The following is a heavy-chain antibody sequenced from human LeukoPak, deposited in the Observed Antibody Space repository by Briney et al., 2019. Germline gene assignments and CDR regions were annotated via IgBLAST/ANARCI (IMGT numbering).Heavy chain of an antibody. V-gene: IGHV4-4*02. CDR3: TRVGVEATEFDY. Sequence: GSLRLSCAASGFTFSSYWMSWVRQPPGKGLEWIGEIYHSGSTNYNPSLKSRVTLSIDKSQNQFSLKLNSVTAADTAVYYCTRVGVEATEFDYWGQGTLVTVSS. CDR2: IYHSGST. CDR1: GFTFSSYW. J-gene: IGHJ4*02. D-gene: IGHD1-26*01.